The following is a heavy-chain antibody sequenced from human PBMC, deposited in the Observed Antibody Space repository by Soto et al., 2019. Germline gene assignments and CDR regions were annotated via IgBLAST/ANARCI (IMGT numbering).Heavy chain of an antibody. CDR3: ARRLCSGGSCYFDY. Sequence: ASVKVSGKTSGYPPTYYGFNWVRQAPGQGLEWIGWINGYNGNTNYAQRFQGRVTLTTDISTSTAYMEVRNLRADDTAVYYCARRLCSGGSCYFDYWG. D-gene: IGHD2-15*01. J-gene: IGHJ4*03. CDR1: GYPPTYYG. V-gene: IGHV1-18*01. CDR2: INGYNGNT.